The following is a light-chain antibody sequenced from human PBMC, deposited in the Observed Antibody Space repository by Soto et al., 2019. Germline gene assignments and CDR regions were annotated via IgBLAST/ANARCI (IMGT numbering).Light chain of an antibody. J-gene: IGKJ2*01. V-gene: IGKV1-5*01. CDR2: DAS. CDR3: QQYDTYPYT. CDR1: QSFSGW. Sequence: DIQMTQSPSTLSASVGDRVTITCRASQSFSGWLAWYQQKPGKAPKLLIYDASILESGVPSRFSGSGSGTEFTLTISSLQPDDFATYYCQQYDTYPYTFGQGTKLEIK.